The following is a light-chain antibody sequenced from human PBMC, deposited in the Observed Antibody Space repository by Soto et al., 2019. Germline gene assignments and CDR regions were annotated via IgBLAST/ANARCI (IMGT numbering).Light chain of an antibody. V-gene: IGKV1-5*01. CDR3: QQYKNYSRT. CDR2: DAS. Sequence: DIQMTQSPSTLSGSVGDRVTVTCRGSHSITNWLAWYQQKPGKAPKLLMYDASHLEIGVPSRLRGSGSGTEFTITISSLKHDDFATYYCQQYKNYSRTFGQGTKVDIK. J-gene: IGKJ1*01. CDR1: HSITNW.